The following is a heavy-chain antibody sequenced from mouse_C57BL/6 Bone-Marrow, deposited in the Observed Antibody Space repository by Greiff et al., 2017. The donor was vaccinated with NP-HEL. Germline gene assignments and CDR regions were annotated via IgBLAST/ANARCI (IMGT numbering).Heavy chain of an antibody. V-gene: IGHV1-64*01. Sequence: QVQLKQPGAELVKPGASVKLSCKASGYTFTSYWMHWVKQRPGQGLEWIGMIHPNSGSTNYNEKFKSKATLTVDKSSSTAYMQLSSLTSEDSAVYYCARKGITTVDFDVWGTGTTVTVSS. CDR3: ARKGITTVDFDV. CDR1: GYTFTSYW. CDR2: IHPNSGST. D-gene: IGHD1-1*01. J-gene: IGHJ1*03.